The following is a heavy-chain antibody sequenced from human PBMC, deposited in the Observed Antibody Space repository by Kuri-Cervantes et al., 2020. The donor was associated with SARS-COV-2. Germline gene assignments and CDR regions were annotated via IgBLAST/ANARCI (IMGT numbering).Heavy chain of an antibody. J-gene: IGHJ4*02. CDR3: AKGGRYYFDY. V-gene: IGHV3-48*01. Sequence: ETLSLTCVASGFTFSSNSMNWVHQAPGKGLEWVSYISGSGFSIYYADSLKGRFTISRDNAKNSLYLQMNSLTAEDTAVYYCAKGGRYYFDYWGQGSLVTVSS. CDR1: GFTFSSNS. CDR2: ISGSGFSI. D-gene: IGHD1-26*01.